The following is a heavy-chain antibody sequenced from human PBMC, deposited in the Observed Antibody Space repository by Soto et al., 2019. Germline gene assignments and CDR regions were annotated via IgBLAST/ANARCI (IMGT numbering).Heavy chain of an antibody. CDR2: ISGSGGST. CDR1: GFTFSSYA. J-gene: IGHJ4*01. Sequence: EVQLLESGGGLVQPGGSLRLSCAASGFTFSSYAMSWVRQAPGKGLEWVSAISGSGGSTYYADSVKGRFTISRDNSKNTLYLQMNSLRAEDTAVYYCAKSHRVIYIAAHYFDYCGHGTLVTVSS. V-gene: IGHV3-23*01. D-gene: IGHD6-25*01. CDR3: AKSHRVIYIAAHYFDY.